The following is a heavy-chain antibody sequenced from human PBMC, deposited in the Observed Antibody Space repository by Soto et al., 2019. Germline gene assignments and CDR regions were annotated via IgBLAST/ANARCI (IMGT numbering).Heavy chain of an antibody. D-gene: IGHD1-26*01. J-gene: IGHJ5*02. V-gene: IGHV3-23*01. CDR2: ISGSGGST. CDR1: GFTFSSYA. CDR3: AKGQGELVAERGGFDP. Sequence: EVQLLESGGGLVQPGGSLRLSCAASGFTFSSYAMSWVRQAPGKGLEWVSVISGSGGSTYYADSVKGRFTISRDNSKHTLYVQMSRLRAEGTAVYYCAKGQGELVAERGGFDPWGQGTRVTVSS.